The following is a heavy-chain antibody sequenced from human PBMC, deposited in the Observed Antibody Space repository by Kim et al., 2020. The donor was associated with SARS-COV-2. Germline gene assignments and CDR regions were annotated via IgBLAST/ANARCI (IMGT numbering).Heavy chain of an antibody. CDR3: GKDVVTTNPDLFYYYY. CDR1: GFTFSDYT. Sequence: GGSLRLSCAASGFTFSDYTMDLVRQAPGKGLEWVSLISGDGSSTYYADSVSGRFTISRDNGKNSLFLQMNSLRPEDTALYYCGKDVVTTNPDLFYYYY. J-gene: IGHJ6*01. CDR2: ISGDGSST. V-gene: IGHV3-43*02. D-gene: IGHD4-17*01.